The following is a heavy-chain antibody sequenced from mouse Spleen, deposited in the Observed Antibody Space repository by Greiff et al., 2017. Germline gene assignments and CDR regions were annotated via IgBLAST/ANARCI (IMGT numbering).Heavy chain of an antibody. V-gene: IGHV1-52*01. Sequence: VQLQQPGAELVRPGSSVKLSCKASGYTFTSYWMHWVKQRPIQGLEWIGNIDPSDSETHYNQKFKDKATLTVDKSSSTAYMQLSSLTSEDSAVYYCARSGDYDYDGYYAMDYWGQGTSVTVSS. D-gene: IGHD2-4*01. CDR2: IDPSDSET. CDR1: GYTFTSYW. CDR3: ARSGDYDYDGYYAMDY. J-gene: IGHJ4*01.